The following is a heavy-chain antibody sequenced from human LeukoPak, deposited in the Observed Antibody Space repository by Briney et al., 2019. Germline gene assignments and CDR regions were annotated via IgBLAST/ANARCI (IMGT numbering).Heavy chain of an antibody. J-gene: IGHJ4*02. V-gene: IGHV4-31*03. CDR2: IYYSGST. CDR3: ARVGYYDSSGYFGPRAAYYFDY. Sequence: SQTLSLTCTVSGGSISSGGYYWSWIRQHPGKGLEWIGYIYYSGSTYYNPSLKSRVTISVDTSKNQFSLKLSSVTAADTAVYYCARVGYYDSSGYFGPRAAYYFDYWGQGTLVTVSS. D-gene: IGHD3-22*01. CDR1: GGSISSGGYY.